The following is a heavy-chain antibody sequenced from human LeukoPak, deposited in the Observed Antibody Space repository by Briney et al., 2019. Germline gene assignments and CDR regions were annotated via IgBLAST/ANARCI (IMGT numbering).Heavy chain of an antibody. D-gene: IGHD6-19*01. J-gene: IGHJ6*02. CDR3: ARERSSGWQYYYYYYYGMDV. CDR2: INPSGGST. V-gene: IGHV1-46*01. Sequence: ASVKVSCKASGGTFSSYAISWVRQAPGQGLEWMGIINPSGGSTSYAQKFQGRVTMTRDTSTSTVYMELSSLRSEDTAVYYCARERSSGWQYYYYYYYGMDVWGQGTTVTVSS. CDR1: GGTFSSYA.